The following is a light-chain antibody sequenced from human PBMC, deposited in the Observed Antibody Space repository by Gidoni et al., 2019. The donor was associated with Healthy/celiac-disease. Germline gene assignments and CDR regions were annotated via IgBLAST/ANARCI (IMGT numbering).Light chain of an antibody. CDR1: QSFSSS. J-gene: IGKJ2*01. CDR2: GAS. V-gene: IGKV3D-15*01. Sequence: ELVVTQSPHTLSVSTGERATLSCRASQSFSSSLPWYQQKPGQAHTPLLYGASTRATGIPARFSVSGSGTEFTLTISILQSEHFAVDYCQQYNNCPPMYTFGQGTKLDIK. CDR3: QQYNNCPPMYT.